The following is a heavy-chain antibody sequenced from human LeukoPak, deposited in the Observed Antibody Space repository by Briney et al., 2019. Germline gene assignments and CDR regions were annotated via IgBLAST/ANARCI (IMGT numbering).Heavy chain of an antibody. Sequence: PGGSLRPSCAASGFTFSSYAMSWVRQAPGKGLEWVSAISGSGGSTYYADSVKGRFTISRDNSKNTLYLQMNSLRAEDTAVYYCAKGGPPYIVVVTAISDWGQGTLVTVSS. V-gene: IGHV3-23*01. CDR3: AKGGPPYIVVVTAISD. J-gene: IGHJ4*02. CDR1: GFTFSSYA. D-gene: IGHD2-21*02. CDR2: ISGSGGST.